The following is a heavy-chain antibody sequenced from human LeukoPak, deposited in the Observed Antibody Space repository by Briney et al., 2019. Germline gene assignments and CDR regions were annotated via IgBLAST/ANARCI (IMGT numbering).Heavy chain of an antibody. V-gene: IGHV1-46*01. D-gene: IGHD3-3*01. CDR1: GYTFTSYY. CDR2: INPSGGST. CDR3: ARAHYDFWSGYPLGFDP. Sequence: ASVKVSFTASGYTFTSYYMHWVRQAPGQGLEWMGIINPSGGSTSYTQKFQGRVTMTRDTSTSTVYMELSSLRSEDTAVYYCARAHYDFWSGYPLGFDPWGQGTLVPVS. J-gene: IGHJ5*02.